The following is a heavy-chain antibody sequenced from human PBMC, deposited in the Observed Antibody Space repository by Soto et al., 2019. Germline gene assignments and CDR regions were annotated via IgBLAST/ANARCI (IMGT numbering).Heavy chain of an antibody. CDR2: IFHGGNT. Sequence: GTLSLTFAVSGAPIGSGGWWSWVRQPPGKGLEWIAEIFHGGNTNYSPSLKSRVTISVDKSQNQFSLNVYSVTAADTAVYYCARHEGWTGPDQWGQGTLVTVSS. CDR3: ARHEGWTGPDQ. D-gene: IGHD2-8*02. V-gene: IGHV4-4*02. CDR1: GAPIGSGGW. J-gene: IGHJ5*02.